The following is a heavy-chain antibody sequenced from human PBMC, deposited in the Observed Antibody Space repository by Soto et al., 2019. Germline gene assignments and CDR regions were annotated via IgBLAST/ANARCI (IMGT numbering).Heavy chain of an antibody. CDR2: ISYDGSNK. CDR3: AKDDSAYYYYYGMDV. Sequence: LRLSCAASGFTFSSYGMHWVRQAPGKGLEWVAVISYDGSNKYYADSVKGRFTISRDNSKNTLYLQMNSLRAEDTAVYYCAKDDSAYYYYYGMDVWGQGTTVTVSS. V-gene: IGHV3-30*18. CDR1: GFTFSSYG. J-gene: IGHJ6*02.